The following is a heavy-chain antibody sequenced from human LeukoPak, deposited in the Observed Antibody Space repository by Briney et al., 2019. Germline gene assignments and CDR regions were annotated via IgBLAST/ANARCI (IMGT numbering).Heavy chain of an antibody. J-gene: IGHJ4*02. CDR2: ISGSGSST. D-gene: IGHD5-18*01. CDR3: AKVLGTAMAAFFDY. Sequence: GGYLRLSCAASGFTFSSYAMSWVRQAPGKGLEWVSAISGSGSSTYYADSVKGRFTISRDNSKNTLYLQMNSLRAEDTAVYYCAKVLGTAMAAFFDYWGQGTLVTVSS. V-gene: IGHV3-23*01. CDR1: GFTFSSYA.